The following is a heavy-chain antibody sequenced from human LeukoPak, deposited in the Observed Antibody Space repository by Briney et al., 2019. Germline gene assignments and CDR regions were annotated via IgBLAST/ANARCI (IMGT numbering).Heavy chain of an antibody. CDR3: AKDITRYGSGSYSDY. CDR1: GFTFDDYA. CDR2: ISGDGGST. J-gene: IGHJ4*02. Sequence: GGSPRLSCAASGFTFDDYAMHWVRQAPGKGLEWVSLISGDGGSTYYADSVKGRFTISRDNSKNSLYLQMNSLRTEDTALYYCAKDITRYGSGSYSDYWGQGTLVTVSS. D-gene: IGHD3-10*01. V-gene: IGHV3-43*02.